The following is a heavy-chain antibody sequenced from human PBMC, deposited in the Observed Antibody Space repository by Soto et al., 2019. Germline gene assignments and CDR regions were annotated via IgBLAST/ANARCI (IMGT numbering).Heavy chain of an antibody. CDR2: IYWDDDK. J-gene: IGHJ5*02. V-gene: IGHV2-5*02. CDR3: VHRLEVRGVSTHWFDP. Sequence: QITLKESGPTLVKPTQTLTLTCTFSGFSLSTSGVGVGWIRQPPGKALEWLALIYWDDDKRYSPSLKSRLTIAKDTSKNQVVLTMTNMDPVDTATYYCVHRLEVRGVSTHWFDPWGQGTLVTVSS. D-gene: IGHD3-10*01. CDR1: GFSLSTSGVG.